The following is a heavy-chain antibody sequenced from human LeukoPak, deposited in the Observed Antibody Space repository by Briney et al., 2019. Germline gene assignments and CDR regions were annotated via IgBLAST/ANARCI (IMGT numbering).Heavy chain of an antibody. J-gene: IGHJ4*02. V-gene: IGHV3-21*01. CDR1: GFTFSSYT. D-gene: IGHD6-13*01. Sequence: GGSLRLSCAASGFTFSSYTVNWVRQDPGKGLEWVSSISSSSSYIYYADSVKGRFTISRDNAKNSLYLQMNSLRAEDTAVYYCARGRLAGYSSSSDFDFWGQGTLVTVSS. CDR3: ARGRLAGYSSSSDFDF. CDR2: ISSSSSYI.